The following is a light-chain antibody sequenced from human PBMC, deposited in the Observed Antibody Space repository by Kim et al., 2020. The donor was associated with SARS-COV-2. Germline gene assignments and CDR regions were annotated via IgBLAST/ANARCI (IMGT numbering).Light chain of an antibody. CDR2: HTS. V-gene: IGKV3-20*01. CDR1: RRGISSY. J-gene: IGKJ1*01. Sequence: SSPERAATSCRASRRGISSYLAWYQQKPGQAPRLLIYHTSNRATGIPARFSGSGSGTDFTLTISSLEPEDFAVYCCQQHGNSPPTFGQGTKVDIK. CDR3: QQHGNSPPT.